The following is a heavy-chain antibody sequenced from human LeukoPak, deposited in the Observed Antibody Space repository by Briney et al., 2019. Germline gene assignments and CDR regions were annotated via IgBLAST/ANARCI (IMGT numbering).Heavy chain of an antibody. CDR3: ARAPSMEWFGELGGWFDP. CDR1: GFTFSSYG. D-gene: IGHD3-10*01. V-gene: IGHV3-7*01. CDR2: IKQDGSEK. J-gene: IGHJ5*02. Sequence: GGSLRLSCAASGFTFSSYGMSWVRQAPGKGLEWVANIKQDGSEKYYVDSVKGRFTISRDNAKNSLYLQMNSLRAEDTAVYYCARAPSMEWFGELGGWFDPWGQGTLVTVSS.